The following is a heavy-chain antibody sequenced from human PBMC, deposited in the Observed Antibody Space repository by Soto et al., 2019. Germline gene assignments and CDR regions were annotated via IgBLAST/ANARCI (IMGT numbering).Heavy chain of an antibody. Sequence: ASVKVSCKASGYTFTSYGISWVRQAPGQGLEWMGWISAYNGNTNYAQKLQGRVTMTTDTSTSTAYMELRSLRSDDTAVYYCARGPRGDVTDYYYYYGMYVWGQGTTVTVSS. J-gene: IGHJ6*02. V-gene: IGHV1-18*01. CDR3: ARGPRGDVTDYYYYYGMYV. CDR2: ISAYNGNT. CDR1: GYTFTSYG. D-gene: IGHD3-10*01.